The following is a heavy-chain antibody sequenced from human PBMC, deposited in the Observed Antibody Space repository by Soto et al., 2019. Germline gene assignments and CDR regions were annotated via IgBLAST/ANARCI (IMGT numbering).Heavy chain of an antibody. CDR1: GFSVSSKY. CDR2: IYSGGST. V-gene: IGHV3-53*01. CDR3: ARSLPSGTYYGEYYFGY. J-gene: IGHJ4*02. Sequence: GGSLRLSCAASGFSVSSKYMSWVRQAPGKGLEWVSVIYSGGSTYYADSVKGRFTISRDNSKNTLYLQMNSLRAEDTAVYYCARSLPSGTYYGEYYFGYWGQGTLVTVSS. D-gene: IGHD1-26*01.